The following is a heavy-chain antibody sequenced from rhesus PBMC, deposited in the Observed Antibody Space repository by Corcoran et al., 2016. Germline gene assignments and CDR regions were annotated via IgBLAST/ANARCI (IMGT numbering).Heavy chain of an antibody. CDR2: ISGSGGST. V-gene: IGHV4-173*01. J-gene: IGHJ4*01. D-gene: IGHD6-31*01. Sequence: QVQLQESGPAVVKPSETLSLTCAVSGGSISSSNYWSWIRQPPGKGLEWIGRISGSGGSTDYNPSLTSRVTISPDTSKNQFSLKLGSVTAADTAVYYCARDRRIAAAGTGFDYWGQGVLVTVSS. CDR1: GGSISSSNY. CDR3: ARDRRIAAAGTGFDY.